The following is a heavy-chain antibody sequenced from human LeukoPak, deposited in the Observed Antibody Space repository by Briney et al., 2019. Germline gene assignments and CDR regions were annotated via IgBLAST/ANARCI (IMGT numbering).Heavy chain of an antibody. Sequence: GASVKVSCKASGGTFSSHAISWVRQAPGQGLEWMGRIIPILGIANYAQKFQGRVTITAAKSTSTAYMELSSLRSEDTAVYYCARALGGDYLDNWGQGTLVTVSS. CDR1: GGTFSSHA. D-gene: IGHD4-17*01. V-gene: IGHV1-69*04. J-gene: IGHJ4*02. CDR3: ARALGGDYLDN. CDR2: IIPILGIA.